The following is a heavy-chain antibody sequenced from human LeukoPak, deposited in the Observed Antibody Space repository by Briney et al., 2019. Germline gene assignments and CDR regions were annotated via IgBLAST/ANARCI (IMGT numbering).Heavy chain of an antibody. V-gene: IGHV3-30*04. CDR3: AREVNGWFDP. CDR1: GFTFSCCA. Sequence: PGGSLRLSCAASGFTFSCCAMHWVRQAPGKGLEWVAVMSYDGSNKFYADSVEGRFTISRDNSKNTLYLQMNSLRPEDTAVYYCAREVNGWFDPWGQGTLVTVSS. J-gene: IGHJ5*02. CDR2: MSYDGSNK.